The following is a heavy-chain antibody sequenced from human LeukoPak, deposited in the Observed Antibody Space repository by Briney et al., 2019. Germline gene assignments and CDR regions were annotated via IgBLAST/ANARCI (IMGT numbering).Heavy chain of an antibody. V-gene: IGHV4-4*02. J-gene: IGHJ4*02. CDR3: ARGQKYRNGYTVTELGSGYFDY. CDR2: IYHSGST. CDR1: GGSISSSNW. D-gene: IGHD5-18*01. Sequence: SGTLSLTCAVSGGSISSSNWWSWVRQPPGKGLEWIGEIYHSGSTNYNPSPKSRVTISVDKSKNQFSLKLSSVTAADTAVYYCARGQKYRNGYTVTELGSGYFDYWGQGTLVTVSS.